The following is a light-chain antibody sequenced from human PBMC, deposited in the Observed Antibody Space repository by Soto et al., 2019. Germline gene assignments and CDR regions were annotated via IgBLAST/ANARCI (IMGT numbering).Light chain of an antibody. CDR3: RGSMYT. V-gene: IGKV3-11*01. CDR2: DAS. J-gene: IGKJ2*01. Sequence: EIVLTQSPATLSLSPGERATLSCRASQSVSSYLAWYQQKPGQAPRLLIYDASNRATGIPARFSGSGSGTDFTLTISSLEPEDFAVYYCRGSMYTFGQGTKLEIK. CDR1: QSVSSY.